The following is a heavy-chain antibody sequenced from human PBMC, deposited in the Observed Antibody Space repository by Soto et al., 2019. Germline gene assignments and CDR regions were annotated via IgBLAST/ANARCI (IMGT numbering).Heavy chain of an antibody. Sequence: GASVKVSCKASGYTFTSYGMHWVRQAPGQGLEWMGRINPNSGGTNYAQKFQDWVTVTSDTSISTVYMELSRLTSDDTAVYYCAREISSGYYKYWYLDFWGRGTLVTVSS. V-gene: IGHV1-2*04. CDR2: INPNSGGT. J-gene: IGHJ2*01. D-gene: IGHD3-22*01. CDR3: AREISSGYYKYWYLDF. CDR1: GYTFTSYG.